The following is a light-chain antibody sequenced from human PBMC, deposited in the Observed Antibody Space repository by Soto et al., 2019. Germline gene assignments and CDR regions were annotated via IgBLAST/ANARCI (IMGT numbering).Light chain of an antibody. Sequence: QPVLTQPRSVSGSPGQSVTISCTGTSSDVGAYNYVSWYQHHPGKAPKVMIYDVSERPSGVPDRFSGSKSDNKASLTISGLQAVDEADYYCCSYAGSYSWVFGGGTKLTVL. CDR1: SSDVGAYNY. V-gene: IGLV2-11*01. CDR3: CSYAGSYSWV. J-gene: IGLJ3*02. CDR2: DVS.